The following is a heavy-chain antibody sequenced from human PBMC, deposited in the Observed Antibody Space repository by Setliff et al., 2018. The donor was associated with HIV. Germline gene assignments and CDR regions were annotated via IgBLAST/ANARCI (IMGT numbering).Heavy chain of an antibody. D-gene: IGHD3-3*01. CDR3: ARRPPPLQFLDSPSYYMDV. J-gene: IGHJ6*03. V-gene: IGHV4-4*02. CDR1: GGSISSSNW. CDR2: IYHTGRT. Sequence: SETLSLTCAVSGGSISSSNWWSWVRQPPGKGLEWIGEIYHTGRTNYNPSLKSRVAMSVDKSESQFSLRLNSVTAADTAVYYCARRPPPLQFLDSPSYYMDVWGKGTTVTVSS.